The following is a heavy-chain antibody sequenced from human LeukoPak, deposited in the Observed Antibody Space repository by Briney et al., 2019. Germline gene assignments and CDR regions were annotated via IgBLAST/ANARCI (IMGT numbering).Heavy chain of an antibody. V-gene: IGHV1-69*13. D-gene: IGHD3-22*01. J-gene: IGHJ3*02. CDR2: IIPIFGTA. CDR3: ARDYSSGYSRAHDAFDI. CDR1: GGTFSSYA. Sequence: SVKVSCKASGGTFSSYAISWVRQAPGQGLEWMGGIIPIFGTANYAQKFQGRVTITAGESTSTAYMELSSLRSEDTAVYYCARDYSSGYSRAHDAFDIWGQGTMVTVSS.